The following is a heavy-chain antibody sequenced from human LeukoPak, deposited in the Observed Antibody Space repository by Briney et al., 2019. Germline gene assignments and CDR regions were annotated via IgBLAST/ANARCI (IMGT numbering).Heavy chain of an antibody. D-gene: IGHD6-13*01. J-gene: IGHJ5*02. Sequence: GGSLRLSCVASGFTFSTYSMNWVRQAPGKGLEWVSYISSSGSTIYFADSVKGRFTISRDNAKNSLYLQMNSLRDEDTAVYYCARDIDRVFNWFDPWGQGTLVTVSS. CDR3: ARDIDRVFNWFDP. V-gene: IGHV3-48*02. CDR1: GFTFSTYS. CDR2: ISSSGSTI.